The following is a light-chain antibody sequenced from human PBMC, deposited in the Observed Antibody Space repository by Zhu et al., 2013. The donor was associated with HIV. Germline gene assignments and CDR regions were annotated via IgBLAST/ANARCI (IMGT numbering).Light chain of an antibody. CDR1: QSVSSS. Sequence: EIVMTQSPATLSVSPGDRATLSCRASQSVSSSLAWYQHKPGQAPRLLIYGASTRATGVPARFSGSGSGTEFTLTISSLQSEDFAVYYCQQYNNWPFTFGPGTKVDIK. V-gene: IGKV3-15*01. CDR2: GAS. CDR3: QQYNNWPFT. J-gene: IGKJ3*01.